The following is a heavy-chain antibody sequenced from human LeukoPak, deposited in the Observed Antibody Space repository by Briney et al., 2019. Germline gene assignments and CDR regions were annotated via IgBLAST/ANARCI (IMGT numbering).Heavy chain of an antibody. J-gene: IGHJ5*02. CDR2: ISYDGSNK. CDR1: GFTFSSYA. CDR3: ASRGIAVAGTWDWFDP. D-gene: IGHD6-19*01. Sequence: GGSLRLSCAASGFTFSSYAMHWVRQAPGKGLEWVAVISYDGSNKYYADSVKGRFTISRDNSKNTLYLQMNSLRAEDTAMYYCASRGIAVAGTWDWFDPWGQGTLVTVSS. V-gene: IGHV3-30-3*01.